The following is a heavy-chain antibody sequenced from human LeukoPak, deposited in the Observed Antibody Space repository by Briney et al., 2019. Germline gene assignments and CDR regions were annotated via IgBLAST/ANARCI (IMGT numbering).Heavy chain of an antibody. V-gene: IGHV3-21*01. J-gene: IGHJ4*02. CDR2: ISSSSSYI. D-gene: IGHD3-22*01. Sequence: GGSLRLSCAASGFTFSSYTMNWVRQAPGKGLEWVSSISSSSSYIYYADSVKGRFTISRHNAKNSLFLQMNSLRAEDTAVYYCARDRGYDSSGYYRDYFDYWGQGTPVTVSS. CDR1: GFTFSSYT. CDR3: ARDRGYDSSGYYRDYFDY.